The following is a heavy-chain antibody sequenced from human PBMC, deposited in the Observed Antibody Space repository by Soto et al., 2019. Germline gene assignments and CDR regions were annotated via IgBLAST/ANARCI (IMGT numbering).Heavy chain of an antibody. CDR2: IYSGGST. J-gene: IGHJ6*02. D-gene: IGHD6-19*01. Sequence: GGSLRLSCAASGFTVSSNYMSWVRQAPGKGLEWVSVIYSGGSTYYADSVKGRFTISRDNSKNTLYLQMNSLRAEDTAVYYCARDPSYSSGWYRSDYYYGMDVWGQGTTVTVSS. CDR1: GFTVSSNY. CDR3: ARDPSYSSGWYRSDYYYGMDV. V-gene: IGHV3-66*01.